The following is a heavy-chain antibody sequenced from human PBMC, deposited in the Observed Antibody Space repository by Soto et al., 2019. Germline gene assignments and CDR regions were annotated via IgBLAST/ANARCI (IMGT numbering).Heavy chain of an antibody. D-gene: IGHD6-19*01. CDR3: ARERTVAGNDY. J-gene: IGHJ4*02. CDR2: MNPNSAKT. V-gene: IGHV1-8*01. Sequence: ASVKVSCKASGDTFSTYTITWMRQAPGQGLEWMGGMNPNSAKTKYAQKFQGRVTMTTNDSISTAYMELSSLRSEDTAVYYCARERTVAGNDYWGQGTLVTVSS. CDR1: GDTFSTYT.